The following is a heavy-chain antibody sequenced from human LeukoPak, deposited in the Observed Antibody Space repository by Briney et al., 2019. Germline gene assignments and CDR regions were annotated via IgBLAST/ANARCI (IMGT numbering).Heavy chain of an antibody. Sequence: PGGSLRLSCSASGFTFSAYAMYWVRQAPGKGLEYVSGISNDESRSFYADSVKGRFTISRDNSKNTLYLQMSSLRAEDTALYYCVKITSVTGGDCWGQGTRLTVSS. D-gene: IGHD1-1*01. J-gene: IGHJ4*02. CDR3: VKITSVTGGDC. CDR1: GFTFSAYA. V-gene: IGHV3-64D*09. CDR2: ISNDESRS.